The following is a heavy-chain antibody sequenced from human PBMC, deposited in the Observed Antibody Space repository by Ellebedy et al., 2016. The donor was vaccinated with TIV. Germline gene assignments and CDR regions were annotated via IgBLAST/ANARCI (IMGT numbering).Heavy chain of an antibody. D-gene: IGHD6-13*01. Sequence: GESLKISXAASGFTFSSYAMNWVRQPPGKGLEWVSGISGSDGSTYYADSVKGRFTISRDNSKNTLYLQMNSLRAEDTAVYYCAKTYPWYSSSWHYYFDYWGQGTLVTVSS. J-gene: IGHJ4*02. CDR1: GFTFSSYA. V-gene: IGHV3-23*01. CDR3: AKTYPWYSSSWHYYFDY. CDR2: ISGSDGST.